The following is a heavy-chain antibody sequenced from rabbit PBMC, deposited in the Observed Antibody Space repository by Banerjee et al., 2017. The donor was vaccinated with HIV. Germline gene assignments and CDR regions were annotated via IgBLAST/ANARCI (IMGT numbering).Heavy chain of an antibody. Sequence: QEQLLESGGGLVQPEGSLTLTCTASGFSFSDNYAMCWVRQAPGKGLEWIGCIYTGDGSTYYASWVNGRFTISRSTSLNTVDLKMTSLTAADTATYFCARDLPGSDFYFGLWGPGTLVTVS. D-gene: IGHD1-1*01. V-gene: IGHV1S47*01. CDR2: IYTGDGST. J-gene: IGHJ4*01. CDR1: GFSFSDNYA. CDR3: ARDLPGSDFYFGL.